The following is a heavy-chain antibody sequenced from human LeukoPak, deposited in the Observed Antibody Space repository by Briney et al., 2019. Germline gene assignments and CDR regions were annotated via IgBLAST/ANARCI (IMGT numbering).Heavy chain of an antibody. CDR3: ARDQSSSWYVPYYYYYMDV. J-gene: IGHJ6*03. D-gene: IGHD6-13*01. CDR2: IYYSGST. CDR1: GGSISSSSYY. V-gene: IGHV4-39*07. Sequence: PSETLSLTCTVSGGSISSSSYYWGWIRQPPGKGLEWIGSIYYSGSTYYNPSLKGRVTISVDTSKNQFSLKLSSVTAADTAVYYCARDQSSSWYVPYYYYYMDVWGKGTTVTVSS.